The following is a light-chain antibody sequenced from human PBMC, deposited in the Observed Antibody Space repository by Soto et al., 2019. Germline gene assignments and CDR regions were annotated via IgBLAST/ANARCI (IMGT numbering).Light chain of an antibody. CDR1: SSNIGANYD. V-gene: IGLV1-40*01. Sequence: QSVLTQPPSVSGAPGQTVTISCTGSSSNIGANYDVHWYQQVPGTAPKLLIYGNNNRPSGVPDRFSGSKSGTSASLAISGLQSEDEADYYCAAWDDSLNGRVFGGGTKLTVL. J-gene: IGLJ3*02. CDR3: AAWDDSLNGRV. CDR2: GNN.